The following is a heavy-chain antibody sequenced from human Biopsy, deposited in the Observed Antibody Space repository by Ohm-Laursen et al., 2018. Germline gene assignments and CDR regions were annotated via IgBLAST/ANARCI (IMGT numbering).Heavy chain of an antibody. V-gene: IGHV3-21*01. CDR3: ATAIDRRFDY. CDR2: VTTTSSYI. J-gene: IGHJ4*02. Sequence: SLRLSCAASGFAFSDYSMSWVRQAPGKGLEWVSSVTTTSSYIYYADSVKGRFTISRDNAKNSLYLQMNSLRAEDTAVYYCATAIDRRFDYWGQGTLVTVSS. CDR1: GFAFSDYS. D-gene: IGHD3-22*01.